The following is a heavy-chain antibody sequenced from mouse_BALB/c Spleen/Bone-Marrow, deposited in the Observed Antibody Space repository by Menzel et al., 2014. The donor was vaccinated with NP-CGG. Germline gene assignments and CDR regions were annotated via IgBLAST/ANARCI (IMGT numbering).Heavy chain of an antibody. CDR3: ARDRGFGYDRTMDY. Sequence: VQLQQSGPGLVSPSQSLSITCTVSGFSLTSYGVHWVRQPPGKGLEWLGVIWAGGSTNYNSAQMSRLSISKDNSKSQVFLKMNSLQTDDTAMYYCARDRGFGYDRTMDYWGQGTSVTVSS. CDR1: GFSLTSYG. V-gene: IGHV2-9*02. D-gene: IGHD2-2*01. CDR2: IWAGGST. J-gene: IGHJ4*01.